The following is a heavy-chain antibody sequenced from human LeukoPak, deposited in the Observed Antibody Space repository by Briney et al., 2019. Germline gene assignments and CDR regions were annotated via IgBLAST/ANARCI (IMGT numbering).Heavy chain of an antibody. D-gene: IGHD3-22*01. CDR1: GYSFTSYG. CDR2: ISVYNGNT. V-gene: IGHV1-18*01. CDR3: AREGYDSRGYYYDYNNYYMDV. J-gene: IGHJ6*03. Sequence: EASVKVSCKASGYSFTSYGISWVRQAPGQGLEWMGWISVYNGNTNYAQKLQGRVIMTTDTSTSTAYMELRSLRSDDTAVYYCAREGYDSRGYYYDYNNYYMDVWGKGTTVTVSS.